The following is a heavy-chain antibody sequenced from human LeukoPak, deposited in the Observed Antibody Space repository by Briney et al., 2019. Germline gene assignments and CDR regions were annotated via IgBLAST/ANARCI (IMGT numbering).Heavy chain of an antibody. CDR3: AKGLYM. CDR2: INQDGSQI. Sequence: AGSLSLSWAASSFTSGSSYMDWVRQLPGKGLEWVANINQDGSQIYHVDSVKGQLTISRDIDKNSFCLQLNSLRAEDTAVYYCAKGLYMGGQGTLVTVSS. D-gene: IGHD2-2*02. J-gene: IGHJ4*02. CDR1: SFTSGSSY. V-gene: IGHV3-7*04.